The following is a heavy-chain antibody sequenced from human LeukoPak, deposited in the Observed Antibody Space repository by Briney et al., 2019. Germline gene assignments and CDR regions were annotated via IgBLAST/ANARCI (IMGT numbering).Heavy chain of an antibody. CDR3: ARDTYTSVTAMDV. Sequence: ASVKVSCKASGYTFTSYDINWVRQAPGQGLEWMGWMNPNSGNTDYAQNVQARVTLSTDTSTSTAYMELRSLRSDDSAVYYCARDTYTSVTAMDVWGKGTTVTVSS. CDR1: GYTFTSYD. D-gene: IGHD4-17*01. V-gene: IGHV1-18*01. J-gene: IGHJ6*03. CDR2: MNPNSGNT.